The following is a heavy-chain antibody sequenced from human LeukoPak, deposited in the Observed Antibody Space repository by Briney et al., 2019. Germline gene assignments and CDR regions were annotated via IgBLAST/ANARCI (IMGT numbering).Heavy chain of an antibody. D-gene: IGHD5-18*01. Sequence: KPSETLSLTCTVSGGSISSYYWSWIRQPPGKGLEWIGYIYYSGSTNYNPSLKSRVTISVDTSKNQFSLKLSSVTAADTAVYYCARVPSPSRFQWEQQLWAFDIWGPGTMVTVSS. CDR2: IYYSGST. V-gene: IGHV4-59*01. J-gene: IGHJ3*02. CDR3: ARVPSPSRFQWEQQLWAFDI. CDR1: GGSISSYY.